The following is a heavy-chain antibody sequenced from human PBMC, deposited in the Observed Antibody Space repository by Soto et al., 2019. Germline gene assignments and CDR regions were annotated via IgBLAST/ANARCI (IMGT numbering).Heavy chain of an antibody. CDR1: GFSFSDYV. CDR3: ALGPNVLTESNWFDP. CDR2: ISGSGTIT. J-gene: IGHJ5*02. D-gene: IGHD1-20*01. V-gene: IGHV3-23*01. Sequence: EVQLWESGGDLVQSGGSLRLSCAASGFSFSDYVMNWVRQVPGKGLEWVSVISGSGTITYYADSVKGRFTISRDNSMKTLYLQMNSLRAEDTAVYYCALGPNVLTESNWFDPRGQGTLVTVSS.